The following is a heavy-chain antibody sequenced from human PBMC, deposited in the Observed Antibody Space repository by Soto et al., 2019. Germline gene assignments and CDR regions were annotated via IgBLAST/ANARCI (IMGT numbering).Heavy chain of an antibody. V-gene: IGHV4-34*01. J-gene: IGHJ4*02. D-gene: IGHD1-26*01. CDR2: INYSGNT. CDR3: ARHHVRGRTIAGAAEF. Sequence: QVQLQQWGPGLLKPSETLSLTCAVYGGSLSGYYWSWIRQPPGKALEWIGEINYSGNTNYNPSLKSRVTISVDTSKNQLFLNLSSVTAADTAMYYCARHHVRGRTIAGAAEFWGQGTLVTVSS. CDR1: GGSLSGYY.